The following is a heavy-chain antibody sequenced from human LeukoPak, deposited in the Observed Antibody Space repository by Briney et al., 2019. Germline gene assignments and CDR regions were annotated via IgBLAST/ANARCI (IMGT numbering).Heavy chain of an antibody. CDR2: ISGSGGST. J-gene: IGHJ4*02. CDR3: AKDRNSEYFGC. V-gene: IGHV3-23*01. D-gene: IGHD1-26*01. Sequence: GGSLRLPCAASGFTFSSYAMSWVRHAPGKGLEWVSAISGSGGSTYYADSVRRRFTISRDNPKNTLYLQMNSLRAEDTAVYYCAKDRNSEYFGCWGQGTLVTASS. CDR1: GFTFSSYA.